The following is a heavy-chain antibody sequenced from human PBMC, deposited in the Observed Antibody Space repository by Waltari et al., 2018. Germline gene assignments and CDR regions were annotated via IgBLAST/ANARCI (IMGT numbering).Heavy chain of an antibody. CDR1: ADSMSGNYW. J-gene: IGHJ4*02. Sequence: QLQLQESGPGLVQPSGTLSLTCTVSADSMSGNYWWSWVRQPPGKGLEWIGQIHRSGRTNYNPSLESRVTVSADTSNNQFSLKVTSATAADTAVYYCARDRGRGLYLDSWGQGTLVTVSP. CDR3: ARDRGRGLYLDS. V-gene: IGHV4-4*02. CDR2: IHRSGRT. D-gene: IGHD2-15*01.